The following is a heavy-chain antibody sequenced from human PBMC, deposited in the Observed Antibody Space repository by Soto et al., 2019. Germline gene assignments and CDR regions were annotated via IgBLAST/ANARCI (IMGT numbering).Heavy chain of an antibody. D-gene: IGHD3-22*01. Sequence: PGGSLRLSCAASGFTFSSYAMHWVRQAPGKGLEYVSAISSNGGSTYYANSVKGRFTISRDNSKNTLYLQMNGLRTEDTAVYYCAKEVYYDSNGYPDYWGQGTQVTVSS. J-gene: IGHJ4*02. V-gene: IGHV3-64*01. CDR2: ISSNGGST. CDR1: GFTFSSYA. CDR3: AKEVYYDSNGYPDY.